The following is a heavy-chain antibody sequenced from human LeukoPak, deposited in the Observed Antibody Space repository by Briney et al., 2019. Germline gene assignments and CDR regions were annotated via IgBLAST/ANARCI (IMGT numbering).Heavy chain of an antibody. D-gene: IGHD3-3*01. CDR1: GFTFSSYS. CDR3: ARGSSWSGYSPFDY. CDR2: TRNKANSYTT. J-gene: IGHJ4*02. V-gene: IGHV3-72*01. Sequence: GGSLRLSCAASGFTFSSYSMNWVRQAPGKGLEWVGRTRNKANSYTTEYAASVKGRFTISRDDSKNSLYLQMNSLKTEDTAVYYCARGSSWSGYSPFDYWGQGTLVTVSS.